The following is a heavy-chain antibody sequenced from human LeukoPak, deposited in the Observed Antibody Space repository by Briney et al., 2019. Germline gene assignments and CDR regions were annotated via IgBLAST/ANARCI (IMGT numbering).Heavy chain of an antibody. D-gene: IGHD6-19*01. CDR1: GGSITNYY. Sequence: PSETLSLTCTVSGGSITNYYWSWIRQPPGKGLEWIGFSYYNGNTNYNPSLKSRVTISVDTSKNQFSLKLSSVTAADTAVYYCARDPYSSGWFDPWGQGTLVTVSS. CDR2: SYYNGNT. CDR3: ARDPYSSGWFDP. V-gene: IGHV4-59*01. J-gene: IGHJ5*02.